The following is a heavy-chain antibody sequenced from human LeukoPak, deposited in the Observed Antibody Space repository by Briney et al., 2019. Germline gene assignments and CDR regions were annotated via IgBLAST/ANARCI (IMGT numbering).Heavy chain of an antibody. V-gene: IGHV4-34*01. Sequence: SETLSLTCAVYGGSFSGYYWSWIRQPPGKGLEWIGEINHSGSTNYNPSLKSRVTISVDTSKNQFSLQLSSVTAADTAVYYCARGSNIVVVPAASDAFDIWGQGTMVTVSS. CDR2: INHSGST. CDR3: ARGSNIVVVPAASDAFDI. D-gene: IGHD2-2*01. J-gene: IGHJ3*02. CDR1: GGSFSGYY.